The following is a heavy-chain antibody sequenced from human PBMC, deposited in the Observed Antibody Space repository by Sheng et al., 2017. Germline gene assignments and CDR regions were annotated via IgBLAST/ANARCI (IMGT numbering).Heavy chain of an antibody. J-gene: IGHJ4*01. CDR1: GFTFSDYS. CDR3: ARESGYSSSSYPY. V-gene: IGHV3-21*02. CDR2: ISSSSRFI. D-gene: IGHD6-13*01. Sequence: EVQLVESGGGLVKSGGSLRLSCAGSGFTFSDYSINWVRQAPGKGLEWVSSISSSSRFIYYAESVKGRFTISRDNAKKSADLRMSSLRAEDTAVYYCARESGYSSSSYPYWG.